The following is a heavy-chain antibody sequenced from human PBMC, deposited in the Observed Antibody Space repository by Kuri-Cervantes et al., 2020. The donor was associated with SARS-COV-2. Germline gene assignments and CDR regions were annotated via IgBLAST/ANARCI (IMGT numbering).Heavy chain of an antibody. Sequence: GESLKISCAASGFTFISTAMHWVRQAPGKGLEWVAVISYDGSTKYYADSVKGRFTISRDNSKGTLSLQMNNLRAEDTALYYCVKDRQGLGYSGMDVWGPGATVTVSS. D-gene: IGHD2-21*01. J-gene: IGHJ6*01. CDR2: ISYDGSTK. CDR1: GFTFISTA. CDR3: VKDRQGLGYSGMDV. V-gene: IGHV3-30*18.